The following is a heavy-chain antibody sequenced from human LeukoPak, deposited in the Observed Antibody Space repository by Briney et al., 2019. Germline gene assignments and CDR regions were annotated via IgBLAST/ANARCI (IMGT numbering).Heavy chain of an antibody. CDR1: GFTFNSYG. J-gene: IGHJ4*02. CDR2: ISYDGPNK. CDR3: AKEKLPSGYSFLTDY. Sequence: GRSLRLSCAASGFTFNSYGMHWVRQAPGKGLEWVAVISYDGPNKYYADSVKGRFIISRDDSKSTLYLQMNSLRPEDTAVYYCAKEKLPSGYSFLTDYWGQGTLVTVSS. D-gene: IGHD5-18*01. V-gene: IGHV3-30*18.